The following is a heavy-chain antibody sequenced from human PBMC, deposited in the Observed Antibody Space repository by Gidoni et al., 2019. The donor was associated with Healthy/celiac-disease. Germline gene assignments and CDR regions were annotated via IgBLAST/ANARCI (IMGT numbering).Heavy chain of an antibody. V-gene: IGHV3-15*01. CDR2: IKSKTDGGTT. CDR3: TTALVGAAAYYYYGMDV. Sequence: EVQLVESGGGLVKPGGSLRLSCAASGFTFSNAWMSWVRQAPGKGLEWVGRIKSKTDGGTTDYAAPVKGRFTISRDDSKNTLYLQMNSLKTEDTAVYYCTTALVGAAAYYYYGMDVWGQGTTVTVSS. CDR1: GFTFSNAW. D-gene: IGHD2-2*01. J-gene: IGHJ6*02.